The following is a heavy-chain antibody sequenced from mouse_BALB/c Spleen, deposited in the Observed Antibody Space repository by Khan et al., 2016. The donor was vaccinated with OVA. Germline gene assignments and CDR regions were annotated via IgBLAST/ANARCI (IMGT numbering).Heavy chain of an antibody. Sequence: VQLKESGAELVKPGASVKLSCTASGFNIKDTYIHWVKQRPEQGLEWIGRIDTANGNTKYDPKFQGKATITADQSSNTAYLQLSSLTSEDTAVYYWARMVLLYALAYWGQGTPVPLSS. J-gene: IGHJ4*01. CDR2: IDTANGNT. CDR1: GFNIKDTY. CDR3: ARMVLLYALAY. V-gene: IGHV14-3*02. D-gene: IGHD1-1*02.